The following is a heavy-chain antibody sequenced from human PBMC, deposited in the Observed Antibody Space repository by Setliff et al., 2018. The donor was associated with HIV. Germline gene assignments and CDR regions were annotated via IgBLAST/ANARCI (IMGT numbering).Heavy chain of an antibody. Sequence: LRLSCAASGFNFDDSAMNRVRQVSGKGLEWVSGISWNSGNMAYADSVKGRFIISRDNAKNSLYLQMNTLGPEDTALYYCAKDMWTEVTGTCDHWGQGTPVTVSS. V-gene: IGHV3-9*01. J-gene: IGHJ4*02. CDR3: AKDMWTEVTGTCDH. CDR2: ISWNSGNM. D-gene: IGHD6-19*01. CDR1: GFNFDDSA.